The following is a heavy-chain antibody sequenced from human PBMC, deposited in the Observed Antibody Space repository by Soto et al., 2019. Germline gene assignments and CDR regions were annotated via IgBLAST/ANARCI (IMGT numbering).Heavy chain of an antibody. V-gene: IGHV3-23*01. CDR2: ISGSGGST. Sequence: PGGSLRLSCAASGFTFSSYAMNWVRQAPGKGLEWVSAISGSGGSTYYADSVKGRFTISRDNSKNTLYLQMNSLRAEDTAVYYCAKDIHSGSYSRYYFDYWGLGTLVTVSS. CDR1: GFTFSSYA. D-gene: IGHD1-26*01. CDR3: AKDIHSGSYSRYYFDY. J-gene: IGHJ4*02.